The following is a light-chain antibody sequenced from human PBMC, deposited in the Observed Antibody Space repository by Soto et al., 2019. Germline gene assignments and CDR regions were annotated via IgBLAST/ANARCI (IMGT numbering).Light chain of an antibody. V-gene: IGKV3-20*01. Sequence: EIVMAQSPPTLYVSPGERATLSCRASQSVSSSYLAWYQQKPGQAPRLLIYGASSRATGIPDRFSGSGSGTDSTLTISRLEPEDFAVYYCQQYGSSPPITFGQGTRLEIK. CDR2: GAS. CDR1: QSVSSSY. CDR3: QQYGSSPPIT. J-gene: IGKJ5*01.